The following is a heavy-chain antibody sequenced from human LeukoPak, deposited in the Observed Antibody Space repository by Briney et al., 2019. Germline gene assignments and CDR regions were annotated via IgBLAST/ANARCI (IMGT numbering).Heavy chain of an antibody. CDR3: NSVVTSEPYFDY. J-gene: IGHJ4*02. CDR1: GYIFTSSY. CDR2: INPSGGST. Sequence: ASVKVSCKASGYIFTSSYIHWVRQAPGQGLEWMGMINPSGGSTGYAQKFQGRVTMTRDMSTSTVYMELSSLRSEDTAVYYCNSVVTSEPYFDYWGQGTLVTVSS. D-gene: IGHD3-22*01. V-gene: IGHV1-46*01.